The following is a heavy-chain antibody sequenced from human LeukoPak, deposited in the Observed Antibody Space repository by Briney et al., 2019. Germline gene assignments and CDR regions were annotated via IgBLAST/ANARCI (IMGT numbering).Heavy chain of an antibody. Sequence: GGSLRLSCAASGFTFSSYAMHWVRQAPGKGLEGVAVISYEGSNKYYADAGKGRFTISRHNSKHTLYLQMNSLRAEDTAVYYCARVWFGEGVFDYWGQGTLVTVSS. CDR2: ISYEGSNK. CDR1: GFTFSSYA. CDR3: ARVWFGEGVFDY. V-gene: IGHV3-30-3*01. D-gene: IGHD3-10*01. J-gene: IGHJ4*02.